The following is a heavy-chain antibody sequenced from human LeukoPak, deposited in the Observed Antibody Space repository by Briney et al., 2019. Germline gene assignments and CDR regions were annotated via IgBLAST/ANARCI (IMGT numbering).Heavy chain of an antibody. CDR1: GGTLSSYA. J-gene: IGHJ4*02. Sequence: ASVKVSCKASGGTLSSYAISWVRQAPGQGLEWMGRITPIFGTANYAQKFQGRVTITTDESTSTAYMELSSLRSEDTAVYYCARDGCSSTGTRSGGSCFDLYWGQGTLVTVSS. CDR3: ARDGCSSTGTRSGGSCFDLY. D-gene: IGHD2-15*01. CDR2: ITPIFGTA. V-gene: IGHV1-69*05.